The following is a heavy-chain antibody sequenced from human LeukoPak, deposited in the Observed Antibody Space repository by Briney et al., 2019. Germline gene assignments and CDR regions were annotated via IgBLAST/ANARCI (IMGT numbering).Heavy chain of an antibody. CDR1: GFTFDDYA. J-gene: IGHJ4*02. Sequence: GGSLRLSCAASGFTFDDYAMHWVRHAPGKGLEWVSGISWNSGSIGYADSVKGRFTISRDNAKNSLYLQMNSLRAEDTALYYCAGNSGYWGQGTLVTVSS. CDR2: ISWNSGSI. V-gene: IGHV3-9*01. CDR3: AGNSGY.